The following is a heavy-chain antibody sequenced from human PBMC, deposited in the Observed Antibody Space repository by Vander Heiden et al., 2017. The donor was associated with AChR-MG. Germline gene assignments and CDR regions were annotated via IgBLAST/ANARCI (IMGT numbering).Heavy chain of an antibody. D-gene: IGHD5-12*01. J-gene: IGHJ5*02. CDR2: IYYSGST. CDR1: SCSISSVRYY. CDR3: AREAAISGYEAPGWFDP. Sequence: HVQLLESGLGLVKPSQTLFLTCSVASCSISSVRYYWSGSRQHPGKGMEWIEYIYYSGSTYYNPSLKSRVTISVDTSKNQFALKLSSVTAADTAVYYCAREAAISGYEAPGWFDPWGQGTLVTVSS. V-gene: IGHV4-31*03.